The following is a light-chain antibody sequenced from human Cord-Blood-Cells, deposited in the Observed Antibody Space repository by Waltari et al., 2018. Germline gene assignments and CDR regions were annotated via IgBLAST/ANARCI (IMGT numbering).Light chain of an antibody. Sequence: QSALTQPASVSGSPGQSITISCTGTSSDVGSYNLVSWYQQHPGKAPKRMIYEGSKRPSGVSNRFAGSNAGNTSALTISGLQAEDEADYYCCSYAGSSTYVFGTGTKVTVL. CDR3: CSYAGSSTYV. CDR1: SSDVGSYNL. CDR2: EGS. V-gene: IGLV2-23*01. J-gene: IGLJ1*01.